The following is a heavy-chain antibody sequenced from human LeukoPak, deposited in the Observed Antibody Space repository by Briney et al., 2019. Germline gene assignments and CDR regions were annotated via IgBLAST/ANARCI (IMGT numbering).Heavy chain of an antibody. CDR1: GFTFSSYA. J-gene: IGHJ4*02. D-gene: IGHD6-6*01. V-gene: IGHV3-23*01. CDR3: AKALIAARRPYYFDY. CDR2: ISGSGGST. Sequence: GGSLRLSCAASGFTFSSYAMIWVRQAPGKGLEWVSAISGSGGSTYYADSVKVRFTISRDNSKNTLYLQMNSLRAEDTAVYYCAKALIAARRPYYFDYWGQGTLVTVSS.